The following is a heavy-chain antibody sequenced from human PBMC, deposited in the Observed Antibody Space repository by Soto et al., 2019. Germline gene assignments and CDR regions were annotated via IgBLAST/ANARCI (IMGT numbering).Heavy chain of an antibody. CDR1: GGSISSYY. J-gene: IGHJ6*02. Sequence: PSETLSLTCTVSGGSISSYYWSWIRQPPGKGLERIGYIYYSGSTNYNPSLKSRVTISVDTSKNQFSLKLSSVTAADTAVYYCARDPRFGELSGYDYYYYGMDVWGQGTTVTVSS. D-gene: IGHD3-10*01. CDR2: IYYSGST. V-gene: IGHV4-59*01. CDR3: ARDPRFGELSGYDYYYYGMDV.